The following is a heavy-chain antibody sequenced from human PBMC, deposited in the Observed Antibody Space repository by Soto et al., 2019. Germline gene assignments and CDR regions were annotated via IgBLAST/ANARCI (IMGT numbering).Heavy chain of an antibody. CDR3: ARNDGRGSGSFDY. J-gene: IGHJ4*02. Sequence: ASVKVSCKASGYTFTNYGLHWVRQAPGQRLEWMGWINGGNGNTKSSQTFQGRVTITRDTSASTVYMEVSSLRSEDTAVYFCARNDGRGSGSFDYWGKGTLVTVSS. D-gene: IGHD3-10*01. CDR2: INGGNGNT. CDR1: GYTFTNYG. V-gene: IGHV1-3*01.